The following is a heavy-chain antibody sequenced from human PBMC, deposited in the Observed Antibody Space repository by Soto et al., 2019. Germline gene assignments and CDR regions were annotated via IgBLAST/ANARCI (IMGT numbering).Heavy chain of an antibody. CDR1: GGSITGAYYY. V-gene: IGHV4-39*01. CDR3: ARHGSGTYYPIDY. Sequence: QLQLQESGPGLVKPSETLSLTCTVSGGSITGAYYYWGWIRQSPGKGLVYIGSIHYSGRTYYNPSLQGRVTVSVDTSKSQFSLRLVSVTAADTAVYYRARHGSGTYYPIDYWGKGTLVTVSS. J-gene: IGHJ4*02. D-gene: IGHD3-10*01. CDR2: IHYSGRT.